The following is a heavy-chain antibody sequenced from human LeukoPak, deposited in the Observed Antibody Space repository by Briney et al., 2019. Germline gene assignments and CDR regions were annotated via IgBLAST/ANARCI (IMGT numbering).Heavy chain of an antibody. CDR2: IWYDGSDK. D-gene: IGHD6-19*01. Sequence: GRSLRLSCAASGFTFSSYGMHWVRRAPGKGLEWVALIWYDGSDKYYADSVKGRFTISRDNSKNTLYLQMNSLRAEDTAVYYCAKDPVADLEYFDYWGQGTLVTVSS. J-gene: IGHJ4*02. CDR3: AKDPVADLEYFDY. V-gene: IGHV3-33*06. CDR1: GFTFSSYG.